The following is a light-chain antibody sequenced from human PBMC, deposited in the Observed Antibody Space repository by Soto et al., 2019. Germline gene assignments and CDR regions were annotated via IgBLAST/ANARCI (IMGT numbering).Light chain of an antibody. Sequence: DIQMTQSPSSVSASVGDRVTITCRASQDISTWLAWYQQKPGKAPKLLIYDASSLESGVPARFSGSGFGTDFTLTISSLQPEDFATYYCQQSYSIPYTFGQGTKMEIK. V-gene: IGKV1-12*01. J-gene: IGKJ2*01. CDR1: QDISTW. CDR3: QQSYSIPYT. CDR2: DAS.